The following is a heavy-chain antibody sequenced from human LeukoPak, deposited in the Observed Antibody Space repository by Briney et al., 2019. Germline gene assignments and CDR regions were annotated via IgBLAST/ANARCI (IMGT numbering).Heavy chain of an antibody. V-gene: IGHV3-23*01. D-gene: IGHD4-23*01. J-gene: IGHJ4*02. Sequence: GGSLRLSCAASGFTFSSYAMSWDRQTPGKGLEWVSAISGSGGSTYYADSVKGRFTISRDNSKNTLYLQMNSLRAEDTAVYYCAKGTDYGGNSYDYWGQGTLVTVYS. CDR1: GFTFSSYA. CDR2: ISGSGGST. CDR3: AKGTDYGGNSYDY.